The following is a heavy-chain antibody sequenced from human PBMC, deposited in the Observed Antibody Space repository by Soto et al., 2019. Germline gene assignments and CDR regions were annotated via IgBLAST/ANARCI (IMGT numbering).Heavy chain of an antibody. CDR1: GFTFSSYS. J-gene: IGHJ4*02. CDR3: ARDLTDYDFWSGYPPGYFDY. Sequence: GGSLRLSCAASGFTFSSYSMNWVRQAPGKGLEWVSYISSSSSTIYYADSVKGRFTISRGNAKNSLYLQMNSLRDEDTAVYYCARDLTDYDFWSGYPPGYFDYWGQGTLVTVSS. CDR2: ISSSSSTI. D-gene: IGHD3-3*01. V-gene: IGHV3-48*02.